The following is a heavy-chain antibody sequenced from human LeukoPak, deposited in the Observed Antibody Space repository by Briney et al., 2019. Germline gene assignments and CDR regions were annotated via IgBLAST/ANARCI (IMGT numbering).Heavy chain of an antibody. D-gene: IGHD3-22*01. CDR2: IYTSGST. CDR3: ARDRGSTYYYDSSGYYSDY. V-gene: IGHV4-61*02. Sequence: PSQTLSLTCTVSGGSISSGSYYWSWIRQPAGKGLEWIGRIYTSGSTTYNPSLKSRVTISVDTSKNQFSLKLSSVTAADTAVYYCARDRGSTYYYDSSGYYSDYWGQGTLVTVSS. J-gene: IGHJ4*02. CDR1: GGSISSGSYY.